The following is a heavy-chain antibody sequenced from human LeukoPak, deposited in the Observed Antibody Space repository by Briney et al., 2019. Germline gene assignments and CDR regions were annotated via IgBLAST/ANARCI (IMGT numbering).Heavy chain of an antibody. CDR2: INPIFGTA. V-gene: IGHV1-69*05. CDR1: GYTLTSYG. D-gene: IGHD4-11*01. CDR3: ATSLSNYKYYYFDY. Sequence: SVKVSCKASGYTLTSYGISWVRQAPGQGLEWMGGINPIFGTANYAQKFQGRVTITTDESTSTAYMELSSLRSEDTAVYYCATSLSNYKYYYFDYWGQGTLVTVSS. J-gene: IGHJ4*02.